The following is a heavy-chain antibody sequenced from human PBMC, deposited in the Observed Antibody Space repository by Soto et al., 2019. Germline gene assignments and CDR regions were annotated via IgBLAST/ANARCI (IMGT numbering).Heavy chain of an antibody. CDR2: INQDGGET. CDR1: GFRFLNYW. J-gene: IGHJ4*02. Sequence: EVQLVESGGGLVQPGGSLRVSCAASGFRFLNYWMSWVRQAPGKGLEWVANINQDGGETHYVDSVKGRFTISRDNTKNALFLQMDSLKADDTAVYYCARLSIAVANADYWGQGTLVTVSS. V-gene: IGHV3-7*03. CDR3: ARLSIAVANADY. D-gene: IGHD2-21*01.